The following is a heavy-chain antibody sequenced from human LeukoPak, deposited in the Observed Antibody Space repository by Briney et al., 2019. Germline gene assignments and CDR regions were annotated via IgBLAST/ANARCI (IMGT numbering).Heavy chain of an antibody. CDR2: ISYDGSNK. J-gene: IGHJ4*02. CDR3: ARGGRGDYSNPNH. D-gene: IGHD4-11*01. CDR1: GFTFSSYA. Sequence: PGGSLRLSCAASGFTFSSYAMHWVRQAPGKGLEWVAVISYDGSNKYYADSVKGRFTISRDNSKNTLYLQMNSLRVEDTAVYYCARGGRGDYSNPNHWGQGTLVTVSS. V-gene: IGHV3-30-3*01.